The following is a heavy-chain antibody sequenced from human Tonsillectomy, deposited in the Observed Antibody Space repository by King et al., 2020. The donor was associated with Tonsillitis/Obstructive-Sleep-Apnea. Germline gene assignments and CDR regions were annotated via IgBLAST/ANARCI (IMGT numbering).Heavy chain of an antibody. Sequence: VQLVESGGGVVQPGRSLRLSCAASGFTFSSYGMHWVRQAPGKGLEWVAVISYDGSNKYYADSVKGRFTISRDNSKNTLYLQMNSLRAEDTAVYYCAKDSGGSYYSGADYWGPGTLVAVSS. J-gene: IGHJ4*02. D-gene: IGHD1-26*01. CDR1: GFTFSSYG. CDR3: AKDSGGSYYSGADY. CDR2: ISYDGSNK. V-gene: IGHV3-30*18.